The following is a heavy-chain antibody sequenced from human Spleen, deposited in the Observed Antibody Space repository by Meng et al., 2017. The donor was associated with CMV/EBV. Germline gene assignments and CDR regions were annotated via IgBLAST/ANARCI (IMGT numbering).Heavy chain of an antibody. J-gene: IGHJ4*02. CDR2: IIPIFGTA. V-gene: IGHV1-69*05. CDR3: GRSVEMTTIYDY. Sequence: SVKVSCKASGGTFSSYAISWVRQAPGQGLEWMGGIIPIFGTANYAQKFQGRFTMTRDTSTRTAYMELRSLRSDDTAVYYCGRSVEMTTIYDYWGQGTLVTVSS. D-gene: IGHD5-24*01. CDR1: GGTFSSYA.